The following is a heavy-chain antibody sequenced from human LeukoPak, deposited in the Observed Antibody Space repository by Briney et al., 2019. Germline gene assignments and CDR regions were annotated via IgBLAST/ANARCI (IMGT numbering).Heavy chain of an antibody. CDR1: GFTVSSNY. D-gene: IGHD6-25*01. CDR3: ARDPGGYY. Sequence: GGSLRLSCAASGFTVSSNYMSWVRQAPGKGLEWVSLIYSGGSAYYADSVKGRFTISRDNSKNALYLQMNSLRAEDTAVYYCARDPGGYYWGQGTLVTVSS. J-gene: IGHJ4*02. V-gene: IGHV3-66*01. CDR2: IYSGGSA.